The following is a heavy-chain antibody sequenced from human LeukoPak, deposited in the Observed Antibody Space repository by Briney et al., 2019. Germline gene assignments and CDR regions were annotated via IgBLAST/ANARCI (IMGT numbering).Heavy chain of an antibody. V-gene: IGHV4-4*07. CDR1: GGSISDFY. CDR2: IYSGGST. J-gene: IGHJ4*02. CDR3: ARDFDF. Sequence: SETLSLTCTVSGGSISDFYWSWIRQPAGKGLEWIGRIYSGGSTNYNPSLKSRVTMSVDTSKKQFSLNLGSVTAADTAVYYCARDFDFWGQGTLVTVSP.